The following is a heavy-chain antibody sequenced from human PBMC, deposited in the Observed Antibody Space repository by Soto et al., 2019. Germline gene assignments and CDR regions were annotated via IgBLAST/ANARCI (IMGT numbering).Heavy chain of an antibody. CDR2: ISSSSSYI. CDR1: GGSFSGFS. D-gene: IGHD3-3*01. Sequence: ASETLSLTCAVYGGSFSGFSWSWIRQSPGKGLEWVSSISSSSSYIYYADSVKGRFTISRDNAKNSLYLQMNSLRAEDTAVYYCARDSNEYDFWSGYYYQNNWFDPWGQGTLVTVSS. CDR3: ARDSNEYDFWSGYYYQNNWFDP. V-gene: IGHV3-21*01. J-gene: IGHJ5*02.